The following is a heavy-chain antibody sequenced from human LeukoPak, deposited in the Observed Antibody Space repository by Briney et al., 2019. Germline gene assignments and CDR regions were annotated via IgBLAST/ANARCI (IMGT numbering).Heavy chain of an antibody. CDR2: INHSGST. J-gene: IGHJ4*02. Sequence: SETLSLTCAVYGGSFSGYYWSWIRQPPGKGLEWIGEINHSGSTNYNPSLKSRVTVSVDTSKNQFSLKLSSVTAADTAVYYCARVGEYYYGSGSYYSSHYFDFGGQGTLVTVSS. CDR1: GGSFSGYY. V-gene: IGHV4-34*01. CDR3: ARVGEYYYGSGSYYSSHYFDF. D-gene: IGHD3-10*01.